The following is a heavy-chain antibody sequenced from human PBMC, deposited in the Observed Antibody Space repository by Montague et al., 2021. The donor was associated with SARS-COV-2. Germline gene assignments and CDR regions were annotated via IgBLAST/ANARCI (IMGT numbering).Heavy chain of an antibody. CDR1: GASFSGSY. D-gene: IGHD3-10*01. CDR2: IYLSESA. Sequence: SETLSLTCSVYGASFSGSYWSWTRLPPSQGKESYGVIYLSESANYNPSLKSRVTISVDTSKNQFSLKLSSVTAADTAVYYCARVRYYGSGTSLGMDVWGQGTTVTVSS. V-gene: IGHV4-34*01. CDR3: ARVRYYGSGTSLGMDV. J-gene: IGHJ6*02.